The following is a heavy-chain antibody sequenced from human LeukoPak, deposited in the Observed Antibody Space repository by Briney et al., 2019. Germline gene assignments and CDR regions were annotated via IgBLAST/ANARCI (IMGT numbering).Heavy chain of an antibody. CDR2: IGGSGGST. J-gene: IGHJ4*02. D-gene: IGHD3-16*01. CDR1: GFTFSSYA. V-gene: IGHV3-23*01. Sequence: GGSLRLSCAASGFTFSSYAMTWVRQAPGKGLEWVSTIGGSGGSTYYADSVKGRFTISRDNSKNTLYLQMKSLRAEDTAVYYCARGSAWYLVYWGQGNLVTVSS. CDR3: ARGSAWYLVY.